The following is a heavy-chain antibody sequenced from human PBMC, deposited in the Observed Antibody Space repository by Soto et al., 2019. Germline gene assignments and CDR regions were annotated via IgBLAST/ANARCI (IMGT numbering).Heavy chain of an antibody. D-gene: IGHD6-6*01. CDR2: MNPKSANT. Sequence: ASVKVSCKASRYTFISYDINWVRQATGQGLEWMGWMNPKSANTGYAQNFQGRVTMTRNTSISTAYMELSSLRSDDTAVYYCAREVCSSSLPTYYYYYGMDVWGQGTTVTVSS. V-gene: IGHV1-8*01. J-gene: IGHJ6*02. CDR1: RYTFISYD. CDR3: AREVCSSSLPTYYYYYGMDV.